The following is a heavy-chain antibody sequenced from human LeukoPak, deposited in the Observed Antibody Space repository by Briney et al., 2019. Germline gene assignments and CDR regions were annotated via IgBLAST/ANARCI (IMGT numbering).Heavy chain of an antibody. Sequence: GESLKISCKGSGYSFTSYWIGWVRQLPGKGLEWMGIIYPGDSDTRYSPSFQGQVTISADKSISTAYLQWSSLKASDTAMYYCARHGCSSTSCFVIWGQGTMVTVSS. J-gene: IGHJ3*02. V-gene: IGHV5-51*01. CDR2: IYPGDSDT. CDR1: GYSFTSYW. D-gene: IGHD2-2*01. CDR3: ARHGCSSTSCFVI.